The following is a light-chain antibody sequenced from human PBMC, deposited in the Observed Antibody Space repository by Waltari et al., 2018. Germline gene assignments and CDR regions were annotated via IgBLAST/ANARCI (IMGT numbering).Light chain of an antibody. Sequence: QSALTQPASVSGSPGQSITTSCTGTSSDVGGYNYVSWYQQHPGKAPKSMIYDVSQRSSGVSNRFSGSKSGNTASLTISGLQAEDEADYYCSSYTSSSTWVFGGGTKLTVL. CDR3: SSYTSSSTWV. CDR1: SSDVGGYNY. J-gene: IGLJ3*02. V-gene: IGLV2-14*01. CDR2: DVS.